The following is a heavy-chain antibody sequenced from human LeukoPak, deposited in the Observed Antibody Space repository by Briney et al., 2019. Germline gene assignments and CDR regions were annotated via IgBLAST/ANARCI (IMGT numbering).Heavy chain of an antibody. D-gene: IGHD1-26*01. CDR1: GFSFSTYA. CDR2: ISDDGNGD. J-gene: IGHJ4*02. Sequence: GGSLRLSCVTSGFSFSTYAMHWVRQAPGKGLEWVAVISDDGNGDYYADSVKGRFTISRDDPKNTLYLQMNSLRVEDTAVYYCARAGVGAIYYFDYWGQGTLVTVSS. V-gene: IGHV3-30-3*01. CDR3: ARAGVGAIYYFDY.